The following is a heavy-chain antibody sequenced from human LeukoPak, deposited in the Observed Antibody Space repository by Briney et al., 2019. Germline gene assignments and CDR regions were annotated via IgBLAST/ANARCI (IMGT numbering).Heavy chain of an antibody. J-gene: IGHJ6*03. D-gene: IGHD4-17*01. CDR2: ISSSGSTI. CDR1: GFTFSDYY. CDR3: ARSPMGDYGDYDYYYYMDV. Sequence: GGSLRLSCAASGFTFSDYYMSWIRQAPGKGLEWVSYISSSGSTIYYADSVKGRFTISRDNAKNSLYLQMNSLRAEDTAVYYCARSPMGDYGDYDYYYYMDVWGKGTTVTVSS. V-gene: IGHV3-11*01.